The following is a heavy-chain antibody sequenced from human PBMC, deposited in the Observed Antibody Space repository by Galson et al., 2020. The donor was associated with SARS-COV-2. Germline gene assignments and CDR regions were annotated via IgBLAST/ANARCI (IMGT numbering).Heavy chain of an antibody. D-gene: IGHD3-3*01. J-gene: IGHJ6*02. CDR2: ISSYNGIT. CDR3: ARFGATPYYDSWGCYFDYYYYAMDV. Sequence: ASVKVSCKASGYTFTNYGISWVRQAPGQGLEWMGWISSYNGITNYAQKFQGRVTMTSDTSTTTAYMELRSLRSDDTAVYYCARFGATPYYDSWGCYFDYYYYAMDVWGQGTSVTVSS. V-gene: IGHV1-18*01. CDR1: GYTFTNYG.